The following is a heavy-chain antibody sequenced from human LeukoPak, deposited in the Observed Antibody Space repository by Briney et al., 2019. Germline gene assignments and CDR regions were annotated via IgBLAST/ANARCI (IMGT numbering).Heavy chain of an antibody. V-gene: IGHV1-2*02. D-gene: IGHD3-3*01. CDR3: ARVKVIIFGVVTPFDY. CDR2: INPNSGGT. Sequence: ASVKVSCKASGYTFTGYYMHWVRQAPGQGLEWMGWINPNSGGTNYAQKFQGGVTMTRDTSISTAYMELSRLRSDDTAVYYCARVKVIIFGVVTPFDYWGQGTLVTVSS. J-gene: IGHJ4*02. CDR1: GYTFTGYY.